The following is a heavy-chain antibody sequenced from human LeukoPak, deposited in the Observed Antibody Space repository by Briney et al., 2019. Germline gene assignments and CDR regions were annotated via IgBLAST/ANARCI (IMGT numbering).Heavy chain of an antibody. CDR3: ARQKGYCSGGSCYGWFDP. Sequence: GGSLRLSCAASGFTFGSYEMNWVRQAPGKGLEWVSYISSSGSTIYYADSVKGRFTISRDNAKNSLYLQMNSLRAEDTAVYYCARQKGYCSGGSCYGWFDPWGQGTLVTVSS. D-gene: IGHD2-15*01. V-gene: IGHV3-48*03. J-gene: IGHJ5*02. CDR2: ISSSGSTI. CDR1: GFTFGSYE.